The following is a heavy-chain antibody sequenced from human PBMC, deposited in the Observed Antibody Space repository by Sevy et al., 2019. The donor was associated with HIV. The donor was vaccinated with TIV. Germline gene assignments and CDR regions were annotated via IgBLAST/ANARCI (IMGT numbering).Heavy chain of an antibody. CDR3: ARGQSSGYFHYYYYYMDV. Sequence: GGSLRLSCAASGFTVSSNYMSWVRQAPGKGLEWVSVIYSGGSTYYADSVKGRFTISRHNSKNTLYLQMNSLRAEDTAVYYCARGQSSGYFHYYYYYMDVWGKGTTVTVSS. J-gene: IGHJ6*03. CDR1: GFTVSSNY. V-gene: IGHV3-53*04. D-gene: IGHD3-22*01. CDR2: IYSGGST.